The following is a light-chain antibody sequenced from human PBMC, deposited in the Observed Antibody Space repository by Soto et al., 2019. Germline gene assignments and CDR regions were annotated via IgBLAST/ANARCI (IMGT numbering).Light chain of an antibody. V-gene: IGKV1-39*01. Sequence: DIQMTQSPSSLSASIGDRVTITCRASQSISSYLNWYQQIPGKAPKLVIYAASSLQSGVPSRFSGSGSGTDFTLTISSLQPEDFATYYCQQSYSTPLTLGPGTKVDSK. CDR1: QSISSY. CDR2: AAS. J-gene: IGKJ3*01. CDR3: QQSYSTPLT.